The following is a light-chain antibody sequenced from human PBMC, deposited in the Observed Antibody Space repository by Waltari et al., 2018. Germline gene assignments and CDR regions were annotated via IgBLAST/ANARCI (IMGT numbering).Light chain of an antibody. Sequence: QLVLTQSPSVSASLGASVRLTCTLSSGHSSNVIAWHQQQPEKGPRYLMRVNSDGSHNKGDEIPDRFSGSSSGAERYLTISSLQSEDEADYYCQTGGHGTWVFGGGTKLTVL. CDR1: SGHSSNV. J-gene: IGLJ3*02. CDR2: VNSDGSH. V-gene: IGLV4-69*01. CDR3: QTGGHGTWV.